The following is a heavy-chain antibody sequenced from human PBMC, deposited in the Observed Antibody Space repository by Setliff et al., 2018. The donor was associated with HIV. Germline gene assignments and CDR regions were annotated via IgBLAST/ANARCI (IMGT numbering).Heavy chain of an antibody. J-gene: IGHJ6*03. CDR3: AREGKFRYYYYMDV. CDR1: GYTFTTYA. V-gene: IGHV1-3*04. CDR2: INTGNGNT. D-gene: IGHD3-10*01. Sequence: GASVKVSCKASGYTFTTYAIHWVRQAPGQRLEWMGWINTGNGNTKYSQKFQGRVTITRDTSASTAHMELSSLRSEDTAVYYCAREGKFRYYYYMDVWGKGTTVTVSS.